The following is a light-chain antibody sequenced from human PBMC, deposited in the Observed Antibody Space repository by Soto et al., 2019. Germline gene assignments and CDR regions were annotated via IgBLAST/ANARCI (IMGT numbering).Light chain of an antibody. V-gene: IGKV3-20*01. CDR2: DAS. J-gene: IGKJ1*01. CDR3: QQYRNSPRT. CDR1: QRISSQY. Sequence: EIVLTQSPGTLSLSLGERAALSCRASQRISSQYLAWYQQKPGQAPRLLIYDASSRATGIPDRFSGTGSGTDFTLTINRLEPEDFAVYYCQQYRNSPRTFGQGTKVDIK.